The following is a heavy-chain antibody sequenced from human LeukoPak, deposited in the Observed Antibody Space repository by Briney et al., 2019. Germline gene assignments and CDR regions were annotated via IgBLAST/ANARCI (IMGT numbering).Heavy chain of an antibody. V-gene: IGHV3-7*05. J-gene: IGHJ3*02. CDR1: GFTFSRFW. Sequence: GGSLRLSCAASGFTFSRFWMNWVRQAPGRGLEWVANIDQSGGRNNYVDSVKGRFTISRDNTKNSLFLEMSSLRADDTAVYFCARDVEGGTFDIWGQGTTVTVSS. CDR2: IDQSGGRN. D-gene: IGHD3-16*01. CDR3: ARDVEGGTFDI.